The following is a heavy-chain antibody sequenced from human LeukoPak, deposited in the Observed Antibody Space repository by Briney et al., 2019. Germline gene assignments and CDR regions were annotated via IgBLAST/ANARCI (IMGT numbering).Heavy chain of an antibody. V-gene: IGHV3-30*02. J-gene: IGHJ6*03. CDR2: IHYDGTNE. CDR1: GFTFSSYG. CDR3: AKDGGGYYPSYYYYMDV. D-gene: IGHD3-22*01. Sequence: GGSPRLSCAASGFTFSSYGMHWVRQAPGKGLEWVAFIHYDGTNEYYADSVKGRFTISRDNSKNTLYLQMNSLRAEDTAVYYCAKDGGGYYPSYYYYMDVWGKGTTVTISS.